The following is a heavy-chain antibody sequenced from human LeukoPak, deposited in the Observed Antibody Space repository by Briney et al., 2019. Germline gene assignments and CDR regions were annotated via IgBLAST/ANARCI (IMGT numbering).Heavy chain of an antibody. V-gene: IGHV4-61*01. CDR1: GGSVSSGSYY. CDR2: IYYSGST. CDR3: ARDRVWFDP. J-gene: IGHJ5*02. Sequence: PSETLSLTCTVSGGSVSSGSYYWSWIRQPPGKGLEWIGYIYYSGSTNYNPSLKSRVTISVDTSKNQISLKLSSVTAADTAVYYCARDRVWFDPWGQGTLVTVSS.